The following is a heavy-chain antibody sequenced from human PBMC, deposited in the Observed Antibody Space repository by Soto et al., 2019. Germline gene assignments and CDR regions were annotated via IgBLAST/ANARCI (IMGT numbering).Heavy chain of an antibody. CDR2: ISWDGGST. D-gene: IGHD4-17*01. Sequence: VQLVESGGVGVQPGGSLRLSCAASGFTFDDYTMHWVRQAPGKGLEWVSLISWDGGSTYYADSVKGRFTISRDNSKNSLYLQMNSLRTEDTALYYCAKDISFSATVTTGFGYWGQGTLVTVSS. J-gene: IGHJ4*02. V-gene: IGHV3-43*01. CDR3: AKDISFSATVTTGFGY. CDR1: GFTFDDYT.